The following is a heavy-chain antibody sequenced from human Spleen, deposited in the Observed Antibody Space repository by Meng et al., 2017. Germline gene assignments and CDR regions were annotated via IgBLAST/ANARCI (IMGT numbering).Heavy chain of an antibody. CDR3: TTAGEVGANYYYYYYGMDV. CDR2: IKSKTDGGTT. CDR1: GFTFSNAW. J-gene: IGHJ6*01. V-gene: IGHV3-15*01. Sequence: GESLKISCAASGFTFSNAWMSWVRQAPGKGLEWVGRIKSKTDGGTTDYAAPVKGRFTISRDDSKNTLYLQMNSLKTEDTAVYYCTTAGEVGANYYYYYYGMDVWGQGTTVNGYS. D-gene: IGHD1-26*01.